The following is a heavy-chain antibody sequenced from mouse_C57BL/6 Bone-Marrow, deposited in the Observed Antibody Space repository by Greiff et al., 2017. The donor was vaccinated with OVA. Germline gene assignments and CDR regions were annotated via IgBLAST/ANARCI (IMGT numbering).Heavy chain of an antibody. V-gene: IGHV1-64*01. CDR2: VYPYNGGT. CDR3: AIGWERRRAWFAY. D-gene: IGHD1-1*02. CDR1: GYTFTSYW. Sequence: QVQLQQSGAELVKPGASVKLSCKASGYTFTSYWMHWVKQRPGQGLEWIGLVYPYNGGTSYNQKFKGKATLTVDTSSSTAYMELNSLTSEDSAVYYCAIGWERRRAWFAYWGQGTLVTVSA. J-gene: IGHJ3*01.